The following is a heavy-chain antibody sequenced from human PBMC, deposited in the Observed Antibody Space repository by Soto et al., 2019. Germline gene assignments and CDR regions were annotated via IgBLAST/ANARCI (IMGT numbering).Heavy chain of an antibody. CDR2: ISYDGSNK. CDR3: AKDRVGGTFYTPLGF. CDR1: GFTFSSYG. Sequence: GGSLRLSCAASGFTFSSYGMHWVRQAPGKGLEWVAVISYDGSNKYYADSVKGRFTISRDNSKNTLSLHLNTLKPEDTAVYHCAKDRVGGTFYTPLGFWGQGTLVTVSS. J-gene: IGHJ4*02. V-gene: IGHV3-30*18. D-gene: IGHD1-7*01.